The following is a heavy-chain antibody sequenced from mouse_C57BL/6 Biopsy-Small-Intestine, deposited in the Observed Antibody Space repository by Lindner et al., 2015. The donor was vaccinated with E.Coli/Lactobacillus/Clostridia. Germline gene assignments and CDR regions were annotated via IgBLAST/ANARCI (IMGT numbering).Heavy chain of an antibody. D-gene: IGHD1-1*02. V-gene: IGHV1-82*01. CDR3: ARGWAYWYFDV. Sequence: VQLQESGPEVVKPGASVKISCKASGYAFSSSWMNWVKQRPGKGLEWIGRNYPGDGDTNYNGKFKGKATLTADKSSSTAYMQLSSLTSEDSAVYFCARGWAYWYFDVWGTGTTVTVSS. CDR2: NYPGDGDT. J-gene: IGHJ1*03. CDR1: GYAFSSSW.